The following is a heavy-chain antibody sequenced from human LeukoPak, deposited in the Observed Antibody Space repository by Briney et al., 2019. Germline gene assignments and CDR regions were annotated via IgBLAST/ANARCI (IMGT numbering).Heavy chain of an antibody. Sequence: PGGSLRLSCAASGFTFITDTMNWVRQAPGKGLEWVSSISSGSGYIYYADSVKGRFTISRDNAKNSLYLQVNSLRAEDTAVYYCARQRYGGEDYWGQGTLVTVSS. CDR2: ISSGSGYI. V-gene: IGHV3-21*06. CDR3: ARQRYGGEDY. D-gene: IGHD3-16*01. J-gene: IGHJ4*02. CDR1: GFTFITDT.